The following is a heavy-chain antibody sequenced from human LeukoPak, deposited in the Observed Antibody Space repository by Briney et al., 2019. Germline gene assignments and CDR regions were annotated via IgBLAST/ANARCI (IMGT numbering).Heavy chain of an antibody. D-gene: IGHD1-26*01. CDR3: ARGIVGATWFDP. J-gene: IGHJ5*02. Sequence: SEPPSLTCAVYGGLFSGDYWSWIPQPPGKGPEWSGEIKHSGSTNYSPCLQRRVTISLGTSKKQLSLKLSSITAARTAVYYCARGIVGATWFDPWGQGTLVTVSS. CDR2: IKHSGST. CDR1: GGLFSGDY. V-gene: IGHV4-34*01.